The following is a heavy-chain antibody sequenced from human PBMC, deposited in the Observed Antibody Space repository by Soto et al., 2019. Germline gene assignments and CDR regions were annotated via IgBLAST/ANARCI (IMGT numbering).Heavy chain of an antibody. V-gene: IGHV2-5*02. J-gene: IGHJ5*02. CDR3: AHSWLGAAEEWFDP. Sequence: SGPTLVNPTQTLTLTCTFSGFSLSTRGVGVGWIRQPPGKALEWLALIFWDDDKRYSPSLKSRLTITKDTSKNQVVLTMTNMDPVDTATYYCAHSWLGAAEEWFDPWGQGSLVTVSS. CDR1: GFSLSTRGVG. D-gene: IGHD3-10*01. CDR2: IFWDDDK.